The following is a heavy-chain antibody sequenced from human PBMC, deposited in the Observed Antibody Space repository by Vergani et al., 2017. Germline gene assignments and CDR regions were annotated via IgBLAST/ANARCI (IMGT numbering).Heavy chain of an antibody. V-gene: IGHV1-69*13. CDR2: IIPIFGTA. CDR3: ARDLGXHIVVVTANYGMDV. CDR1: GGTFSSYA. J-gene: IGHJ6*02. Sequence: QVQLVQSGAEVKKPGSSVKVSCKAPGGTFSSYATSWVRQAPGQGLEWMGRIIPIFGTANYAQKFQGRVTITADESTSTAYMELSSLRSEDTAVYYCARDLGXHIVVVTANYGMDVWGQGTTVTVSS. D-gene: IGHD2-21*02.